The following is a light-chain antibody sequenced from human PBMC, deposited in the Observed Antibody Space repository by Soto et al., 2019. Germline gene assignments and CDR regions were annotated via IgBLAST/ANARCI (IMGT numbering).Light chain of an antibody. Sequence: EIVLTQSPGTLALSPGERGTRSCSASQSVSSSYLAWYQQKPGQAPRLLIYGASSRATGIPHRFSGSGSGTDYTLTITNLESEDFAVYYCQQHSNWPPITVGHGTQVDIK. CDR1: QSVSSSY. J-gene: IGKJ3*01. CDR3: QQHSNWPPIT. CDR2: GAS. V-gene: IGKV3D-20*02.